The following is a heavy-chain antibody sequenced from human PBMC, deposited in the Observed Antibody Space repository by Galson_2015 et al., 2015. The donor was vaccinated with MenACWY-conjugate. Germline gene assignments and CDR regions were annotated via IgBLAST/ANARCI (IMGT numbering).Heavy chain of an antibody. Sequence: SVKVSCKASGYTFTSYALHWVRQAPRQRLEWMGWINAGNGNTKYSQKFQGRVTITRDTSASTAYMELSSLRSEDTAVYYCARDDYRDYDYYDTSGYYFAFDYWGQGTPVTVSS. CDR2: INAGNGNT. CDR1: GYTFTSYA. D-gene: IGHD3-22*01. CDR3: ARDDYRDYDYYDTSGYYFAFDY. V-gene: IGHV1-3*01. J-gene: IGHJ4*02.